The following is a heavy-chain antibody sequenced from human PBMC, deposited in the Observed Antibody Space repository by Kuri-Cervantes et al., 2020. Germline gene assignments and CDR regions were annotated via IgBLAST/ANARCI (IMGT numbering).Heavy chain of an antibody. CDR2: IKQDGSEK. CDR3: AREGDFYDTTGYYEGFDF. D-gene: IGHD3-22*01. V-gene: IGHV3-7*01. Sequence: GESLKISCAASGFTFSSYWMSWVRQAPGKGLEWVANIKQDGSEKYYVDSVKGRFTISRDNAKNSLYLQMNSLRAEDTAVYYCAREGDFYDTTGYYEGFDFWGQGTLVTVSS. J-gene: IGHJ4*02. CDR1: GFTFSSYW.